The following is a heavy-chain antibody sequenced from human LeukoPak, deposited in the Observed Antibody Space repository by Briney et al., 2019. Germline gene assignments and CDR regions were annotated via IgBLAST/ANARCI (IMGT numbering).Heavy chain of an antibody. Sequence: PSETLSLTCTVSGGSISGYYYNWIRQPPGKGLEWIGYIYYSGSTNYNPSLKSRVTISLDTSKSQFSLKLSSVTTADTAVYYCARSVVTLYWYFDLWGRGTLVTVSS. CDR1: GGSISGYY. CDR3: ARSVVTLYWYFDL. J-gene: IGHJ2*01. CDR2: IYYSGST. V-gene: IGHV4-59*01. D-gene: IGHD4-23*01.